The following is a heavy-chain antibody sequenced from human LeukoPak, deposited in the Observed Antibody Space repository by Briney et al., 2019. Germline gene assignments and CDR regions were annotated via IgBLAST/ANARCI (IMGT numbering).Heavy chain of an antibody. Sequence: ASVKVSCKASGYIFANYNLHWVRQAPGQGLEWMGIIDPSGGTTNYAQKFQGRVTMTRDTSTSSFYMELSSLRSEDTAVYYCARDVFSGGDSPFDYWGQGTQVTVSS. V-gene: IGHV1-46*01. CDR3: ARDVFSGGDSPFDY. CDR2: IDPSGGTT. CDR1: GYIFANYN. J-gene: IGHJ4*02. D-gene: IGHD2-21*01.